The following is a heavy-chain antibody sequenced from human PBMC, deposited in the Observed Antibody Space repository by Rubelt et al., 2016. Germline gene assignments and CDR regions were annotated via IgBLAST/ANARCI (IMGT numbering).Heavy chain of an antibody. V-gene: IGHV5-51*01. Sequence: EVQLVQPGAEVKKPGESLKISCKGSGYSFTSYWIGWVRQMPGKGLEWLGIIYPGDSDTRYSPSFKGQGTSSADKSISTAYLQWSSLKASDTAMYYCARVTTVTNDNWFDPWGQGTLVTVSS. CDR3: ARVTTVTNDNWFDP. CDR1: GYSFTSYW. J-gene: IGHJ5*02. CDR2: IYPGDSDT. D-gene: IGHD4-17*01.